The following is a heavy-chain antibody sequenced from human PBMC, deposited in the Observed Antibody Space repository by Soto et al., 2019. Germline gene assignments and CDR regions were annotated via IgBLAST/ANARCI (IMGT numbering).Heavy chain of an antibody. J-gene: IGHJ5*02. CDR2: IDPRDSYT. V-gene: IGHV5-10-1*03. CDR1: GYTFTTFW. CDR3: ARLYCSSSTCDSWFDP. Sequence: DVQLVQSGAEVKKPGESLRISCTGFGYTFTTFWISWVRQMPGRGLEWMGRIDPRDSYTNYSPSFQGHVTISVDKSISTAYLQWGSLKASDTAMYYCARLYCSSSTCDSWFDPWGQGTLVTVSS. D-gene: IGHD2-2*01.